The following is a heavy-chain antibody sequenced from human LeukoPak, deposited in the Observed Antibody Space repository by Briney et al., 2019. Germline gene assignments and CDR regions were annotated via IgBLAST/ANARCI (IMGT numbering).Heavy chain of an antibody. J-gene: IGHJ4*02. Sequence: GGSLRLSCVASGFSFNNYAMIWVRQAPGKGREWVSLIIGSSGTTFYADSVKGRFTISRDKSKSTLYLQMNSLRAEDTAVYYCAKGAYDYIEIAYFDYWGQGSLVTVSS. CDR1: GFSFNNYA. V-gene: IGHV3-23*01. D-gene: IGHD5-12*01. CDR2: IIGSSGTT. CDR3: AKGAYDYIEIAYFDY.